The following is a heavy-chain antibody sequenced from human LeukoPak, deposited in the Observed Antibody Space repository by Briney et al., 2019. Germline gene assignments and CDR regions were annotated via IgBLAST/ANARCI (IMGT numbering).Heavy chain of an antibody. CDR2: IYYTGSS. V-gene: IGHV4-39*07. J-gene: IGHJ4*02. D-gene: IGHD3-22*01. CDR1: GGSISTSTHY. Sequence: SETLSLTCTVSGGSISTSTHYWGWIRQPPGKGLEWIATIYYTGSSYYNPSLKSRVTISVDTSKNQFSLKLSSVTAADTAVYYCARGDSSGYYLCYFDYWGQGTLVTVSS. CDR3: ARGDSSGYYLCYFDY.